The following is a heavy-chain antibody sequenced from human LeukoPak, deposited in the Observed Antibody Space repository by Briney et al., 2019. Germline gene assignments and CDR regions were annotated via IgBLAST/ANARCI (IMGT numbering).Heavy chain of an antibody. Sequence: GGTLRLSCAASGFTFRNYGMSWVRQAPGKGLEWVSAISGSGGSTYNADSVKGRFTISRDNSKNTLYLQMDSLRAEDTAVYYCAKALKVVAGSGPVDYYYYMDVWGKGTTVTISS. D-gene: IGHD6-19*01. V-gene: IGHV3-23*01. CDR1: GFTFRNYG. CDR3: AKALKVVAGSGPVDYYYYMDV. J-gene: IGHJ6*03. CDR2: ISGSGGST.